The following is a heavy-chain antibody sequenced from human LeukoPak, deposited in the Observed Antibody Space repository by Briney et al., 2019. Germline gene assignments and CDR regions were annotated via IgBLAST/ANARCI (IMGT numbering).Heavy chain of an antibody. V-gene: IGHV4-61*02. CDR3: ARVVPVRGYCSSTSCQGGGFDY. J-gene: IGHJ4*02. D-gene: IGHD2-2*01. CDR1: GGSISSGSYY. Sequence: SQTLSLTCTVSGGSISSGSYYWSWIRQPAGKGLEWIGRIYTSGSTNYNPSLKSRVTISVDTSKNQFSLKLSSVTAADTAVYYCARVVPVRGYCSSTSCQGGGFDYWGQGTLVTVSS. CDR2: IYTSGST.